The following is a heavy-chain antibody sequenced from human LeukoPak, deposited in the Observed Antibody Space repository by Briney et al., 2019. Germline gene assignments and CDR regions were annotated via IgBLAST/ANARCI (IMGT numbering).Heavy chain of an antibody. J-gene: IGHJ4*02. CDR1: RLTFSLYW. CDR2: ITQDVSEK. V-gene: IGHV3-7*01. Sequence: GGSLRLSCASTRLTFSLYWMSWLRPPPGKGLEWVANITQDVSEKYCVYSVKGRFTISRDNANNSLYLQMNILRAEDTALYYCARAMDDFWSGYHLNDYWGQGTLVTVSS. D-gene: IGHD3-3*01. CDR3: ARAMDDFWSGYHLNDY.